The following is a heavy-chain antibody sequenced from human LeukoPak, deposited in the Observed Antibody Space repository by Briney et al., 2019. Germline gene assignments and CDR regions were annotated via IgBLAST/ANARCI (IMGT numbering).Heavy chain of an antibody. D-gene: IGHD6-19*01. Sequence: SETLSLTWTVSGGSISSYYWSWIRQPPGKGLEWIGYIYDSGSTNYNPSLTSRVTISVDTFKNQFSMKLSSVTAAGTAVYYCARASRGAVAYKPWGQGTLVTVSS. J-gene: IGHJ5*02. CDR2: IYDSGST. V-gene: IGHV4-59*01. CDR1: GGSISSYY. CDR3: ARASRGAVAYKP.